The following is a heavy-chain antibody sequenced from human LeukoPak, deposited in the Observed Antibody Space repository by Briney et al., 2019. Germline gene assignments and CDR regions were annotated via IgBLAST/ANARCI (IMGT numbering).Heavy chain of an antibody. J-gene: IGHJ4*02. CDR3: ARAGYTEVAGLRY. CDR1: GGTFSSYA. V-gene: IGHV1-69*05. D-gene: IGHD6-19*01. CDR2: IIPIFGTA. Sequence: ASVKVSCKASGGTFSSYAISWVRQAPGQGLEWMGGIIPIFGTANYAQKFQGRVTITTDESTSTAYMELSSLRSEDTAVSYCARAGYTEVAGLRYWGQGTLVTVSS.